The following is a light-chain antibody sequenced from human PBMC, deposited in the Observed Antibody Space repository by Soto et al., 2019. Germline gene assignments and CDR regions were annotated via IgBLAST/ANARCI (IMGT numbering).Light chain of an antibody. CDR2: EVN. CDR1: SSDVGDCNC. Sequence: QSALTQPASVSGSPGQSITISCTGTSSDVGDCNCVSWYQQHPGKAPKLMIYEVNNRPSGVSNRFSGSWSGNTASLTISGLQAADEADYYCSSFTSSSTYVFGTGTKLTVL. V-gene: IGLV2-14*01. J-gene: IGLJ1*01. CDR3: SSFTSSSTYV.